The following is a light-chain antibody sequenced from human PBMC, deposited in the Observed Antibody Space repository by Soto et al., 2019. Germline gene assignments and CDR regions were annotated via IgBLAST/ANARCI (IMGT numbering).Light chain of an antibody. CDR3: HQYGSSPYT. CDR1: QSVSNNY. CDR2: GAS. J-gene: IGKJ2*01. Sequence: EMVLTQSPGPLSLSPGEGATLSCRAIQSVSNNYLGWYQQKPGQAPRLLIYGASNRATGITDRFSGSGSGTDFTLTITRLEPEEFTMFYCHQYGSSPYTFGQGTKLEIK. V-gene: IGKV3-20*01.